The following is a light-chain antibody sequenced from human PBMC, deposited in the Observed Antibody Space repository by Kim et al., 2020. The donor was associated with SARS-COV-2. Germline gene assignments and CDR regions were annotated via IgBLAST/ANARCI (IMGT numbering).Light chain of an antibody. CDR2: AAS. CDR1: QDISNS. V-gene: IGKV1-27*01. J-gene: IGKJ3*01. CDR3: QNYDSAPFT. Sequence: DIQMTRSPSSLSASIGDRVTITCRASQDISNSLAWFQQKPGKVPELLIYAASTLQSGVPSRFSGSGSGPDFTLTISSLQPEDVATYYCQNYDSAPFTFGHGTKVDIK.